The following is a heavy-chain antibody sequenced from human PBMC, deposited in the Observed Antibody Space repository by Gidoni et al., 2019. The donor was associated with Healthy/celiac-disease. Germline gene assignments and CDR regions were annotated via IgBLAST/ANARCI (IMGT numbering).Heavy chain of an antibody. CDR1: GFTFSSYS. D-gene: IGHD5-12*01. CDR2: ISSSSSYI. CDR3: AREIGGYDPIDY. J-gene: IGHJ4*02. V-gene: IGHV3-21*01. Sequence: EVQLVESGGGLVKPGGSLRLSCAASGFTFSSYSMNWVRQAPGKGLEWVSSISSSSSYIYYADSVKGRFTISRDNAKNSLYLQMNSLRAEDTAVYYCAREIGGYDPIDYWGQGTLVTVSS.